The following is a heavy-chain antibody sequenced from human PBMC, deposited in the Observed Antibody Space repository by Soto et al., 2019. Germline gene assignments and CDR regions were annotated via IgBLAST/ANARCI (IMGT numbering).Heavy chain of an antibody. CDR1: GDSISAYS. Sequence: ETLSLTCTVSGDSISAYSWSCVRQPPGKGLEWIGNIHYNGNTKYNPSLKSRVSMSVDTSKNQFSLRLISVTAADTAKYFCAREGNLGRWLQPLDFWGQGTLVT. V-gene: IGHV4-59*01. J-gene: IGHJ4*02. CDR3: AREGNLGRWLQPLDF. CDR2: IHYNGNT. D-gene: IGHD5-12*01.